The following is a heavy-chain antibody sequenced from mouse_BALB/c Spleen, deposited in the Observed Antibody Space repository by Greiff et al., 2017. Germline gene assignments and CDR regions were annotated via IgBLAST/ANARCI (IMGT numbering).Heavy chain of an antibody. CDR3: VRDRYYGSSYWFAY. CDR1: GFSLTSYD. J-gene: IGHJ3*01. D-gene: IGHD1-1*01. V-gene: IGHV2-9-2*01. CDR2: IWTGGGT. Sequence: VQLKESGPGLVAPSQSLSITCTVSGFSLTSYDISWIRQPPGKGLEWLGVIWTGGGTNYNSAFMSRLSISKDNSKSQVFLKMNSLQTDDTAIYYCVRDRYYGSSYWFAYWGQGTLVTVSA.